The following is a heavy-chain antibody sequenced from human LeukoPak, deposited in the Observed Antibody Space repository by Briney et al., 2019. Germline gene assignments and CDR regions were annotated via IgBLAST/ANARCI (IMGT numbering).Heavy chain of an antibody. J-gene: IGHJ4*02. CDR3: ARQYFDRTGYYYFDY. CDR2: MYYSGNT. Sequence: SETLSLTCTVSGDAITGSSYYWGWIRQSPGKGLEWIGSMYYSGNTYSNPSLESRVTMSADTSENQFSLKLNSVSVADTAVCYCARQYFDRTGYYYFDYWGQGTLVIVSS. V-gene: IGHV4-39*01. CDR1: GDAITGSSYY. D-gene: IGHD3-22*01.